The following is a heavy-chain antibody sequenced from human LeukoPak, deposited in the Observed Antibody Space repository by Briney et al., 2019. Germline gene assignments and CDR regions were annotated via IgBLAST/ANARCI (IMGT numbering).Heavy chain of an antibody. Sequence: SETLSLTCAVSGGSFSGYYWSWIRQPPGKGLEWIGEINHSGSTNYNPSLKSRVTISVDTSKNQFSLKLSSVTAADTAVYYCARYRTYYYYYMDVWGKGTTVTVSS. CDR1: GGSFSGYY. CDR2: INHSGST. V-gene: IGHV4-34*01. J-gene: IGHJ6*03. CDR3: ARYRTYYYYYMDV. D-gene: IGHD1-7*01.